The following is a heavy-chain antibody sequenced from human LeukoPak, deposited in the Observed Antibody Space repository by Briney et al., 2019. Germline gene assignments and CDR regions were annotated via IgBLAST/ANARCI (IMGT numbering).Heavy chain of an antibody. Sequence: GEAPQISCKGSGYSFANSWIGWVRQMPGRGLEWVGLISPDDSDIRYSPSFQGQVIISADKAISTVYLQWSSLKASDTATYYCARRGAPITLFHDAFDLWGPGTMVTVSS. CDR1: GYSFANSW. V-gene: IGHV5-51*01. CDR3: ARRGAPITLFHDAFDL. CDR2: ISPDDSDI. J-gene: IGHJ3*01. D-gene: IGHD3-10*02.